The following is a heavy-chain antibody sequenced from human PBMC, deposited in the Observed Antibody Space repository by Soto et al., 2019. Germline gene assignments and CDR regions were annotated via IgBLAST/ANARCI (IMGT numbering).Heavy chain of an antibody. D-gene: IGHD6-13*01. V-gene: IGHV1-18*01. J-gene: IGHJ4*02. CDR1: GYTFTNYD. CDR3: ARDSIAAAGQGFDY. Sequence: QVQLVQSGAEAKKPGASVKVSCKASGYTFTNYDINWVRQAPGQGLEWMGWISAYNGDTNYAQKLQGRVTMTTDTSTSTAYMELRSLRSDDTAVYYCARDSIAAAGQGFDYWGQGTLVTVSS. CDR2: ISAYNGDT.